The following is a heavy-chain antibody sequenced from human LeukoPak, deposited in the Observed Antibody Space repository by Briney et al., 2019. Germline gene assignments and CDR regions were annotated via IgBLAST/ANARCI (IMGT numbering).Heavy chain of an antibody. CDR2: IIPILGIA. D-gene: IGHD3-22*01. CDR3: ARDRGGGFYDSSGDLDY. V-gene: IGHV1-69*10. CDR1: GGTFSSYT. J-gene: IGHJ4*02. Sequence: VKVSCKASGGTFSSYTISWVRQAPGQGLEWMGRIIPILGIANYAQKFQGRVTITADKSTSTTYMELSSLRSEATAAYYCARDRGGGFYDSSGDLDYWGQGTLVTVSS.